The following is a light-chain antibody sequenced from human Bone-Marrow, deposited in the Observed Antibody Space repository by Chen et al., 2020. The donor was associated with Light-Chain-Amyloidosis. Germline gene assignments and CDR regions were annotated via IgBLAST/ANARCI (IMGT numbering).Light chain of an antibody. Sequence: DIQMIQSPSSLSASVGDRVTITCRASQSISSYVNWYQLKPGKAPKLLIFAASSLQSGVPSRFSGCGSGTDFTLTISSLQPEDSATYFCQQCYSSLLLTFGGGTKVEIK. V-gene: IGKV1-39*01. CDR1: QSISSY. CDR3: QQCYSSLLLT. CDR2: AAS. J-gene: IGKJ4*01.